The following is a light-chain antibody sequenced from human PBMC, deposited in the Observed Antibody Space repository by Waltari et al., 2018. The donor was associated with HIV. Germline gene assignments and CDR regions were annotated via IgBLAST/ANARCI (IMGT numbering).Light chain of an antibody. J-gene: IGLJ3*02. Sequence: QSVLTQPPSASGTPGQRVTISCSGSRSNIRSNYVYWYQQLPGTAPKLLIYRNDDRPSGVPDRFSGSKSGTSASLAISGLRSEDEADYYGAAWDDSLSGPVFGGGTKLTVL. V-gene: IGLV1-47*01. CDR1: RSNIRSNY. CDR3: AAWDDSLSGPV. CDR2: RND.